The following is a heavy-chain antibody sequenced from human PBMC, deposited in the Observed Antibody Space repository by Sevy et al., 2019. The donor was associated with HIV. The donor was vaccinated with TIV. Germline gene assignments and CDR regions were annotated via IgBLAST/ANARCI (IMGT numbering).Heavy chain of an antibody. CDR1: GFTFNSYW. CDR3: ARDGGCSSTSCLLYFDY. CDR2: IKQDGSEK. J-gene: IGHJ4*02. D-gene: IGHD2-2*01. V-gene: IGHV3-7*01. Sequence: GGSLRLSCAASGFTFNSYWMSWVRQAPGKGLEWVANIKQDGSEKYYVDSVKGRFTISRDNSQNSLFLQMNSLRAEDTAVYYCARDGGCSSTSCLLYFDYWGQGSLVTVSS.